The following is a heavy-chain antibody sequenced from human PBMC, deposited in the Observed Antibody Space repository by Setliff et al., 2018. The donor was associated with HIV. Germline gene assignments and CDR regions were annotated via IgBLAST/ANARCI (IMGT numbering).Heavy chain of an antibody. CDR3: ARQAWHSGRNGYFVDY. CDR2: IYRTGSI. D-gene: IGHD2-15*01. J-gene: IGHJ4*02. Sequence: NPSETLSLTCSVSGYSITNGYYWGWFRQSPGKGLEWIATIYRTGSIYYNPSLQNRVTLLLDMSKNQFSLKLSSVTAADTAVYYCARQAWHSGRNGYFVDYWGQGTLVTVSS. CDR1: GYSITNGYY. V-gene: IGHV4-38-2*02.